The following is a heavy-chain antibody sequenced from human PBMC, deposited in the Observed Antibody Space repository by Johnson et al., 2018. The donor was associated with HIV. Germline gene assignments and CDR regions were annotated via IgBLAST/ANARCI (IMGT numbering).Heavy chain of an antibody. V-gene: IGHV3-13*01. J-gene: IGHJ3*02. CDR2: IGTAGDT. CDR3: AREGIAARPGAFDI. Sequence: VQLVESGGGVVRPGGSLRLSCAASGFTFSSYDMHWVRQATGKGLEWVSAIGTAGDTYYPGSVKGRFTISRDNAKNSLYLQMNSLRAEDTALYYCAREGIAARPGAFDIWGQGTMVTVSS. CDR1: GFTFSSYD. D-gene: IGHD6-6*01.